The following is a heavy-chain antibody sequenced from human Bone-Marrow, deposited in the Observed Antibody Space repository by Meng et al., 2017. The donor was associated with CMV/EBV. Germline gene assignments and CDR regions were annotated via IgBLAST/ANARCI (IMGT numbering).Heavy chain of an antibody. CDR3: ATIAAAGKGSDS. J-gene: IGHJ4*02. V-gene: IGHV3-53*01. CDR2: IYSGGST. CDR1: GFTVSSNY. Sequence: GGSLRLTCAASGFTVSSNYMNWVRQAPGKGLEWVSVIYSGGSTYYADSVKGRFTISRDNSKNTLYLQMNSLRAEDTAVYYCATIAAAGKGSDSWGQGTLVTVSS. D-gene: IGHD6-13*01.